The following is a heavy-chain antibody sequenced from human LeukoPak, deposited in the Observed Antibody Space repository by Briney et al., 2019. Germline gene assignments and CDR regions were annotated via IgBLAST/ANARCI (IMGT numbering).Heavy chain of an antibody. V-gene: IGHV3-9*01. CDR1: GFTFDDYA. J-gene: IGHJ4*02. D-gene: IGHD3-10*01. CDR2: ISWNSGSI. Sequence: GGPLRLSCAASGFTFDDYAMHWVRHAPGKGLEWVSGISWNSGSIGYADSVKGRFTISRDNAKNSLYLQMNSLRAEDTALYYCATRAGYGSGPDYWGQGTLVTVSS. CDR3: ATRAGYGSGPDY.